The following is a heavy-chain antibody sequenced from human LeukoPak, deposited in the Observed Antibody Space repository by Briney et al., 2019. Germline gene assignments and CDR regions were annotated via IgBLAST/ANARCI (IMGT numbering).Heavy chain of an antibody. J-gene: IGHJ5*02. CDR1: GFTFNVYS. CDR2: ISSSLDSSM. V-gene: IGHV3-48*01. CDR3: AGQSRLGYCSGGSCYSQPFDP. Sequence: PGGSLRLSCAASGFTFNVYSMNWVRQAPGKGLEWVSFISSSLDSSMYYADSVKGRFTISRDNAKNSLYLQMNSLRAEDTAVYYCAGQSRLGYCSGGSCYSQPFDPWGQGTLITVSS. D-gene: IGHD2-15*01.